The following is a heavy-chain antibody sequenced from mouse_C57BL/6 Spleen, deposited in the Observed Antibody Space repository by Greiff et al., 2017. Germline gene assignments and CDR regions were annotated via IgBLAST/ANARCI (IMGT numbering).Heavy chain of an antibody. CDR1: GYSFTDYN. CDR3: ARVDYGSRKHWYFDV. CDR2: SNPNYGTT. V-gene: IGHV1-39*01. D-gene: IGHD1-1*01. Sequence: VQLQQSGPELVKPGASVKISCKASGYSFTDYNMNWVKQRHGKSLEWIGVSNPNYGTTSYNQKFKGKATLTVDQSSSTAYMQLNSLTSEDSAVYYCARVDYGSRKHWYFDVWGTGTTVTVSS. J-gene: IGHJ1*03.